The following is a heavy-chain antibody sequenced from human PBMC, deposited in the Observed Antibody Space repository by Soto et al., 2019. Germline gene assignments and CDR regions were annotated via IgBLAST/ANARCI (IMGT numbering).Heavy chain of an antibody. D-gene: IGHD3-3*01. CDR1: GFTFSSCS. CDR3: ARESITIFGVAAAFDY. Sequence: EVQLVESGGGLVQPGGSLRLSCAASGFTFSSCSMNWVRQAPGKGLEWVSYISSSSSTIYYADSVKGRFTISRDNAKNSLYLQMNSLRAEDTAVYYCARESITIFGVAAAFDYWGQGTLVTVSS. V-gene: IGHV3-48*01. J-gene: IGHJ4*02. CDR2: ISSSSSTI.